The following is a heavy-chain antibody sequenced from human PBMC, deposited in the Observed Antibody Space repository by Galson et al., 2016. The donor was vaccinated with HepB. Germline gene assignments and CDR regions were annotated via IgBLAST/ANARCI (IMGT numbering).Heavy chain of an antibody. CDR2: LKSDGRST. CDR3: VQGSTAPAV. Sequence: SLRLSCAASGFTFSSHWMHWVRQAPGKGLVCVSRLKSDGRSTYYADSVKGRFTISRDNAKNTLSLQMNSLRAEDTAVYYCVQGSTAPAVWGKGTTVTVSS. V-gene: IGHV3-74*01. CDR1: GFTFSSHW. J-gene: IGHJ6*03. D-gene: IGHD1-26*01.